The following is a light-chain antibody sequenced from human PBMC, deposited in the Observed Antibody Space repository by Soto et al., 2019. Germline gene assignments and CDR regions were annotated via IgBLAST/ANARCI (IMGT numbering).Light chain of an antibody. J-gene: IGLJ2*01. CDR2: DVR. V-gene: IGLV2-14*03. CDR1: SSDVGGYNF. Sequence: QSALTQPASVSGSPGQSITISCTGTSSDVGGYNFVSWYQQHPGKAPKFIIYDVRNRPSGVSNHFSGSRSGNTASLTISGLQAEDEADYYCCAYTSSSTVIFGGGAKLSVL. CDR3: CAYTSSSTVI.